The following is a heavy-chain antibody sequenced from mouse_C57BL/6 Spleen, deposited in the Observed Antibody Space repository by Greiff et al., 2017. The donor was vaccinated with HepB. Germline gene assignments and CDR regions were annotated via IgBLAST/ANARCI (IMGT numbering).Heavy chain of an antibody. V-gene: IGHV1-42*01. D-gene: IGHD2-14*01. CDR3: ARSDRGYAMDD. J-gene: IGHJ4*01. Sequence: VQLQQSGPELVKPGASVKISCKASGYSFTGYYMNWVKQSPEKSLEWIGEINPSTGGTTYNQKFKAKATLTVDKSSSTAYMQLKSLTSEDAAVYYCARSDRGYAMDDWGQGTSVTVTS. CDR1: GYSFTGYY. CDR2: INPSTGGT.